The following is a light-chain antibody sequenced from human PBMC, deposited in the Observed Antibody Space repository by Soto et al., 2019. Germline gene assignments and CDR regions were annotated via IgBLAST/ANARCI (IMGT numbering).Light chain of an antibody. J-gene: IGKJ1*01. V-gene: IGKV3-20*01. CDR3: QQYGSSPRT. Sequence: EIVLTQSPGTLSLSPGDRATLSCRASQSLSRSSLAWYQQKPGRAPRLLIYGASSRATGIPDRFSVSGSGTDFTLTISRLEPEDFAVYYCQQYGSSPRTFGQGTKVEIK. CDR2: GAS. CDR1: QSLSRSS.